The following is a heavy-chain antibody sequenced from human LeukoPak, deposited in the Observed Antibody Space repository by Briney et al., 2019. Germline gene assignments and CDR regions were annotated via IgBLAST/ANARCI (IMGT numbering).Heavy chain of an antibody. CDR3: ARGNTDHARPSNGMDV. J-gene: IGHJ6*02. D-gene: IGHD1-14*01. Sequence: GGSLRLSCAAFGFTVTSAYMTWVRQAPGKGLEWVSGIYRGRSIYYADFVRGRFTISRDNHKHTLFLQTSRLRVEDTAVYYCARGNTDHARPSNGMDVWGQGTTVTVSS. V-gene: IGHV3-66*02. CDR2: IYRGRSI. CDR1: GFTVTSAY.